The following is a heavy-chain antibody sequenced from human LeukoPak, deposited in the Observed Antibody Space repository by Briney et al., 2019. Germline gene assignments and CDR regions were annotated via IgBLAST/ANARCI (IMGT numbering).Heavy chain of an antibody. D-gene: IGHD2-21*01. CDR3: ARAVGIHDAFDI. CDR1: GFTFDDYG. V-gene: IGHV3-20*04. J-gene: IGHJ3*02. CDR2: INWNGGST. Sequence: GGSLRLSCAASGFTFDDYGMSWVRQAPGKGLEWVSGINWNGGSTGYADPVKGRFTISRDNAKNSLYLQMNSLRAEDTALYYCARAVGIHDAFDIWGQGTMVTVSS.